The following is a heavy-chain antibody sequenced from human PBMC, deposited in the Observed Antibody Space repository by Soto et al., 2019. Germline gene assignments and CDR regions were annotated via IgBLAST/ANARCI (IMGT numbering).Heavy chain of an antibody. CDR1: GGSISSSSYY. Sequence: PSETLSLTCTVSGGSISSSSYYWGWICQPPGKGLEWIGSIFYSGSTYYNPSLKSRVTISVDTSKNQFSLKLSSVTAADTAVYYCTRSSSTVTTLDYWGRGTLVTVSS. J-gene: IGHJ4*02. V-gene: IGHV4-39*07. CDR3: TRSSSTVTTLDY. D-gene: IGHD2-2*01. CDR2: IFYSGST.